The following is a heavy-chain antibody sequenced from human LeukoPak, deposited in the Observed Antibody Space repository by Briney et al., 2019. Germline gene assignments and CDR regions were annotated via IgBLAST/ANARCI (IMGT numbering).Heavy chain of an antibody. Sequence: GGSLRLSCAASGFTFSSYAMSWVRQAPGKGLEWVSAISGSGGSTYYADSVKGRFTISRDNAKNSLYLQMNSLRAEDTAVYYCARDRSSWYWFDYWGQGTLVTVSS. CDR1: GFTFSSYA. J-gene: IGHJ4*02. CDR3: ARDRSSWYWFDY. D-gene: IGHD6-13*01. CDR2: ISGSGGST. V-gene: IGHV3-23*01.